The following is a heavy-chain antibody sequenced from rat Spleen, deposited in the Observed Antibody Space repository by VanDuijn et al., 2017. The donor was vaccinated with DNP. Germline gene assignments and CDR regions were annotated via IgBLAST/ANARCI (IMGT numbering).Heavy chain of an antibody. CDR1: GFTFSNYY. CDR3: AGYYYDGNYYYGNFDY. V-gene: IGHV5-25*01. Sequence: EVQLVESGGGLVQPGRPMKLSCAASGFTFSNYYMAWVRQAPTKGLEWVASISSGGGNTYYRDSVKGRFTISRDNAKSTLYLQMGSLRSEDTATYYCAGYYYDGNYYYGNFDYWGQGVMVTVSS. CDR2: ISSGGGNT. D-gene: IGHD1-12*02. J-gene: IGHJ2*01.